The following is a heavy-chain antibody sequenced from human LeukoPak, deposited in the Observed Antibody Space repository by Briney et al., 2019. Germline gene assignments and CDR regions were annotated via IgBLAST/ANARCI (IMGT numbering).Heavy chain of an antibody. CDR1: GYTFTGYY. J-gene: IGHJ4*02. Sequence: ASVKVSCKASGYTFTGYYMHWVRQAPGQGLEWMGWINPNSGGTNCAQKLQGRVTMTTDTSTSTAYMELRSLRSDDTAVYYCARDIGYDSSGYYLDYWGQGTLVTVSS. V-gene: IGHV1-2*02. CDR2: INPNSGGT. D-gene: IGHD3-22*01. CDR3: ARDIGYDSSGYYLDY.